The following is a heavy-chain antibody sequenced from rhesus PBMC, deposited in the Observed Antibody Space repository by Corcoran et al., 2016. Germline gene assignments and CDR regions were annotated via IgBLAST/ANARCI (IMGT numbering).Heavy chain of an antibody. CDR2: ITYSGST. Sequence: QVQLQESGPGLVKPSETLSLTCAVSGGSISSGYYYWSWIRPPPGKGLEWIGYITYSGSTSYNPSLKSRVTISRDTSKNQFSLKLSSVTAADTAVYYCARGSTAGTSFDYWGQGVLVTVSS. CDR3: ARGSTAGTSFDY. D-gene: IGHD1-1*01. CDR1: GGSISSGYYY. J-gene: IGHJ4*01. V-gene: IGHV4-122*02.